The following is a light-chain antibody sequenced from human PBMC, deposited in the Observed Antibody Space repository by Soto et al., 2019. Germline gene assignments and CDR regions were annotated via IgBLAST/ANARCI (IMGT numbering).Light chain of an antibody. CDR3: QQRSNWPPIT. CDR2: DAS. Sequence: ETVLPQSPATLSLSPGERATLSCRASQSVRSYLAWYQQKPGQAPRLLIYDASKRATGTPARFSGSGSGTDFTRTISSLEPEYFAVYYCQQRSNWPPITFGQGTRLEMK. V-gene: IGKV3-11*01. CDR1: QSVRSY. J-gene: IGKJ5*01.